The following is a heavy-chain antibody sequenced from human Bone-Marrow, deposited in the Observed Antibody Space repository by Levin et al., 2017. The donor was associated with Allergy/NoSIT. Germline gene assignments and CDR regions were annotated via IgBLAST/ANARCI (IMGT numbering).Heavy chain of an antibody. V-gene: IGHV4-34*01. CDR1: CGSFSGYY. D-gene: IGHD2-2*01. J-gene: IGHJ5*02. CDR3: ARGLVVPAARNWFDP. Sequence: SETLSLTCAVYCGSFSGYYWSWIRQPPGKGLEWIGEINHSGSTNYNPSLKSRVTISVDTSKNQFSLKLSSVTAADTAVYYCARGLVVPAARNWFDPWGQGTLVTVSS. CDR2: INHSGST.